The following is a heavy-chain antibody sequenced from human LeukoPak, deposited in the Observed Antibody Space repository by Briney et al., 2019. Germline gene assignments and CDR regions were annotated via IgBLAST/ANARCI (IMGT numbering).Heavy chain of an antibody. CDR2: VNPNSGHT. V-gene: IGHV1-8*01. CDR1: GYTFTSYD. J-gene: IGHJ4*02. CDR3: ARGAPGSYCSGGSCPYFDY. Sequence: ASVKVSCKASGYTFTSYDINWVRPATAQGLEWMGWVNPNSGHTGYAQKFQGRVTMTRNTSISTAYMDLSSLRSEDTAVYYCARGAPGSYCSGGSCPYFDYWGQGTLVSVSS. D-gene: IGHD2-15*01.